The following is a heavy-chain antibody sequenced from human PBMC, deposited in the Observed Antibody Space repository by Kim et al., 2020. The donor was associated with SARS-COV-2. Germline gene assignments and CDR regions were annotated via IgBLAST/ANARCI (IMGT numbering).Heavy chain of an antibody. D-gene: IGHD4-17*01. V-gene: IGHV3-13*01. CDR3: ARADYGDNYYYYYVMDV. CDR2: IGTAGDT. Sequence: GGSLRLSCAASGFTFSSYDMHWVRQPTGKGLEWVSAIGTAGDTYYPGSVKGRFTISRENAKNSLYLQMNSLRAGDTAVYYCARADYGDNYYYYYVMDVWGQGTAVTVSS. J-gene: IGHJ6*02. CDR1: GFTFSSYD.